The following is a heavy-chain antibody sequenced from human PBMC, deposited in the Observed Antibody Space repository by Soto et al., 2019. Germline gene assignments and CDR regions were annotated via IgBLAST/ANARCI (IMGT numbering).Heavy chain of an antibody. D-gene: IGHD3-10*01. V-gene: IGHV3-23*01. CDR3: AKDSDMVRGITYFDY. Sequence: KGMEWVSAISGSGGTTYYADSVKGRFTTSRDNSQNTLYLQMNSLRAEDTALYYCAKDSDMVRGITYFDYWRRGTLVTVSS. CDR2: ISGSGGTT. J-gene: IGHJ4*02.